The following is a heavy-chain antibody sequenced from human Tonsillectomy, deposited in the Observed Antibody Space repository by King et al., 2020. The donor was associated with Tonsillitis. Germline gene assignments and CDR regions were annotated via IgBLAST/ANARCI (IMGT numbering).Heavy chain of an antibody. D-gene: IGHD2/OR15-2a*01. CDR3: AREGTSSAFDY. CDR1: GGTFSSYA. J-gene: IGHJ4*02. Sequence: VQLVESGAEVKKPGSSVKVSCKASGGTFSSYAISWVRQAPGQGLEWMGRIIPILVIANYAQKLQDKLTITADKSTNTAYLELSSLRSEDTAVYYCAREGTSSAFDYWGQGTLVTVSS. CDR2: IIPILVIA. V-gene: IGHV1-69*09.